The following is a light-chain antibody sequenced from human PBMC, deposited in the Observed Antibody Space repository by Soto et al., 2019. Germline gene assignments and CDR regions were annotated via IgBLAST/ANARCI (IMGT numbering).Light chain of an antibody. CDR1: SGHSSYA. V-gene: IGLV4-69*01. CDR3: QTWGTGTHGV. Sequence: QSVLTQSPSASASLGASVKLTCTLSSGHSSYAIAWHQQQPEKGPRYLMKLNSDGSHSKGDGIPARFSGSSSGAERYLTISSLQSEDEADYYCQTWGTGTHGVFGGGTKLTVL. J-gene: IGLJ2*01. CDR2: LNSDGSH.